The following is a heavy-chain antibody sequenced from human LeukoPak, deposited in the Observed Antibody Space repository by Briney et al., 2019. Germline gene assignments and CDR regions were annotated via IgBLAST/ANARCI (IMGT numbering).Heavy chain of an antibody. CDR3: ARDPGAEHDAFDI. D-gene: IGHD6-19*01. J-gene: IGHJ3*02. CDR2: ISSSSSYI. Sequence: GGSLRLSCAASGFTFSSYSMSWVRQAPGKGLEWVSSISSSSSYIYYADSVKGRFTISRDNAKNSLYLQMDSLRAEDTAVYYCARDPGAEHDAFDIWGQGTMVTVSS. CDR1: GFTFSSYS. V-gene: IGHV3-21*01.